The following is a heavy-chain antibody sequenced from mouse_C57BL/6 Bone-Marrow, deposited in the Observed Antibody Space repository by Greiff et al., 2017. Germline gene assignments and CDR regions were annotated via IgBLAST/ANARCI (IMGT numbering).Heavy chain of an antibody. J-gene: IGHJ1*03. V-gene: IGHV1-15*01. CDR1: GYTFTDYG. Sequence: QVQLQQSGAELVRPGASVTLSCKASGYTFTDYGMHWVKQTPVHGLEWIGAIDPETGGTAYNQKFKGKAILTADKSSSTAYMELRRLTSEDSAVYYCTRRTGTWYFDVWGTGTTVTVSS. CDR3: TRRTGTWYFDV. CDR2: IDPETGGT. D-gene: IGHD4-1*01.